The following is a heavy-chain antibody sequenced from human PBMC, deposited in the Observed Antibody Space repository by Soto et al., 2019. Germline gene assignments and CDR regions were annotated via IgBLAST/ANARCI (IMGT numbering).Heavy chain of an antibody. V-gene: IGHV3-13*01. CDR2: IGTAGDT. CDR1: GFTFSSYD. D-gene: IGHD2-2*01. J-gene: IGHJ6*03. CDR3: ARSLPGYCSSTSCYPRHYYYYMDV. Sequence: GGSLILSCAASGFTFSSYDMHWVRQATGKGLEWVSAIGTAGDTYYPGSVKGRFTISRENAKNSLYLQMNSLRAGDTAVYYCARSLPGYCSSTSCYPRHYYYYMDVWGKGTTVTVSS.